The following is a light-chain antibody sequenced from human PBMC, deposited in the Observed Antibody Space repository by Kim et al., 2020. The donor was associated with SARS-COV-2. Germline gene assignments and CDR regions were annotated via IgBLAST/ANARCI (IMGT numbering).Light chain of an antibody. CDR1: SSNIGNNY. J-gene: IGLJ3*02. V-gene: IGLV1-51*01. CDR2: DND. CDR3: GTWDTNLTAGV. Sequence: VTLSGSGSSSNIGNNYVSWYQQPPGTAPKPLIYDNDKRPSGIPDRFSCSKSGTAATLAISGLQTGDEADYHCGTWDTNLTAGVFGGGTQLTVL.